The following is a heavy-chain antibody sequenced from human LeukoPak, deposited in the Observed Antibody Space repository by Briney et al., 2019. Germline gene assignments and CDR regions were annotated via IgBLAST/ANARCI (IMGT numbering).Heavy chain of an antibody. Sequence: SQTLSLTCTVSGGSISSGSYYWSWIRQPAGKGLEWIGRIYTSGSANYNPSLKSRVTISVDTSKNQFSLKLSSVTAADTAVYYCARVSMLDSSGWPIDYFDYWGQGTLVTVSS. V-gene: IGHV4-61*02. D-gene: IGHD6-19*01. CDR1: GGSISSGSYY. CDR3: ARVSMLDSSGWPIDYFDY. CDR2: IYTSGSA. J-gene: IGHJ4*02.